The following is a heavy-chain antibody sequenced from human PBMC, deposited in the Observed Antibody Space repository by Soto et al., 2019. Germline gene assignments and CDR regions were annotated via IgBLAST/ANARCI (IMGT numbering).Heavy chain of an antibody. CDR2: MNEDGGTT. CDR3: ASDLSGRADV. CDR1: GFTFSSYW. V-gene: IGHV3-74*01. Sequence: GSLRLSCPASGFTFSSYWMHWVRQAPGKGLVWVSRMNEDGGTTDYADSVKGRFTISRDNAKNTLYLQMNSLRVEDTAVYYCASDLSGRADVWGQGTTVTVSS. J-gene: IGHJ6*02. D-gene: IGHD3-10*01.